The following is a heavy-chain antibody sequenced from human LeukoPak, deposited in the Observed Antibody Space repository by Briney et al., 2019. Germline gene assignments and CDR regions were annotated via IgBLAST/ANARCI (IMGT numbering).Heavy chain of an antibody. CDR2: ISYDGSNK. CDR3: ATDFPCSSTSCYWGY. Sequence: GRSLRLSCAASGFTFSSYGMHWVRQAPGKGLEWVAVISYDGSNKYYADSVKGRFTISRDNSKSTLYLQMNSLRAGDTAVYYCATDFPCSSTSCYWGYWGQGTLVTVSS. V-gene: IGHV3-30*03. D-gene: IGHD2-2*01. J-gene: IGHJ4*02. CDR1: GFTFSSYG.